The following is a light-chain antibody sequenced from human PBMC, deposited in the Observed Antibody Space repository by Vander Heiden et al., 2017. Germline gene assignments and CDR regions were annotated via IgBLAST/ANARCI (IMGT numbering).Light chain of an antibody. CDR3: ASYSTTSTFWV. CDR2: DVS. V-gene: IGLV2-14*03. CDR1: SSDTGHFDY. Sequence: QSALPHPASVSGSPGQSITLSCTGTSSDTGHFDYVSWYQHHPGKAPKLLIFDVSHRPSGISRRFSGSKSGNTASLTISGLQADDEADYYCASYSTTSTFWVFGGGTKLTVL. J-gene: IGLJ3*02.